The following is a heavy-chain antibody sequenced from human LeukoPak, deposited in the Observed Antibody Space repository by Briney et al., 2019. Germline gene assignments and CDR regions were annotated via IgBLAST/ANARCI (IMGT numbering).Heavy chain of an antibody. Sequence: SETLSLTCTVSGGSISSYYWSWIRQPPGKGLEWIGYIYYSGSTNYNPSLKSRVTISVDTSKNQFSLKLSFVTVADTAVYYCARDRDYGDYPNWFDPWGQGTLVTVSS. CDR3: ARDRDYGDYPNWFDP. J-gene: IGHJ5*02. CDR2: IYYSGST. V-gene: IGHV4-59*01. D-gene: IGHD4-17*01. CDR1: GGSISSYY.